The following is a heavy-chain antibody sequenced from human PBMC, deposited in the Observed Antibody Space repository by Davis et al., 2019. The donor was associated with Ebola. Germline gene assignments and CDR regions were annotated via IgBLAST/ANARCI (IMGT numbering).Heavy chain of an antibody. CDR3: ARAGYCPGGNCYSKYYLDYYMDV. V-gene: IGHV1-8*02. D-gene: IGHD2-15*01. CDR2: MNPNSGNT. J-gene: IGHJ6*03. CDR1: GYTFTGYY. Sequence: ASVKVSCKASGYTFTGYYMHWVRQAPGQGLEWMGWMNPNSGNTGYAQKFQGRVTMTRNTSISTAYMDLSSLRSDDTAVYYCARAGYCPGGNCYSKYYLDYYMDVWGKGTTVTVSS.